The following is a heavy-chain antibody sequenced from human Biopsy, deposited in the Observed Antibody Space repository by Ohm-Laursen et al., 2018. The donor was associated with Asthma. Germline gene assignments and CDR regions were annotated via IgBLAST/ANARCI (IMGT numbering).Heavy chain of an antibody. J-gene: IGHJ6*02. V-gene: IGHV1-18*01. CDR1: GYTLNSAG. D-gene: IGHD3-10*01. Sequence: ASVKVSCKTSGYTLNSAGITWVRPAPGQGLEWMGWISVYNGNTKVAQKLQDRVTMITDTSTSTAYMELRSLRSDDTAVYFCARAVDYSRYYGIDVWGQGTTVTVS. CDR3: ARAVDYSRYYGIDV. CDR2: ISVYNGNT.